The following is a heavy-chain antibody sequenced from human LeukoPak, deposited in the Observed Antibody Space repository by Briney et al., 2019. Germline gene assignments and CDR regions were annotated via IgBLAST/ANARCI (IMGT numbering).Heavy chain of an antibody. Sequence: PGGSPRLSCAASGFTFNSFAMSWVRQAPGKGLEWVSVISGSGGSTYYADSVKGRFTTSRDNSKNTLYLQMNSLRAEDTAVYYCANESPFLDYWGQGTLVTVSS. CDR1: GFTFNSFA. V-gene: IGHV3-23*01. J-gene: IGHJ4*02. CDR2: ISGSGGST. CDR3: ANESPFLDY.